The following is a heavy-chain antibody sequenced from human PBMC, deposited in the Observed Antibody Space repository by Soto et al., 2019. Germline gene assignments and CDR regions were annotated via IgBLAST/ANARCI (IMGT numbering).Heavy chain of an antibody. CDR2: ISAYNGNT. V-gene: IGHV1-18*01. J-gene: IGHJ4*02. Sequence: ASVKVSCKASGYTFTSYGISWVRQAPGQGLERMGWISAYNGNTNYAQKLQGRVTMTTDTSTSTAYMELRSLRSDDTAVYYCASVVIPTYYYDSSGSFDYWGQGTLVTVSS. CDR1: GYTFTSYG. D-gene: IGHD3-22*01. CDR3: ASVVIPTYYYDSSGSFDY.